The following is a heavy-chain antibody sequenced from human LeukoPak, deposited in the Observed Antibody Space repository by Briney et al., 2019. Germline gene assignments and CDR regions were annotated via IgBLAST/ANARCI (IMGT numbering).Heavy chain of an antibody. CDR3: ARDGMGYDSSGYLTNWFDP. CDR2: INPSGGST. J-gene: IGHJ5*02. D-gene: IGHD3-22*01. Sequence: ASVKVSCKASGYTFTSYYMHWVRQAPGQGLEWIGIINPSGGSTSYAQKFQGRVTMTRGTSTSTVYMELSSLRSEDTAVYYCARDGMGYDSSGYLTNWFDPWGQGTLVTVSS. V-gene: IGHV1-46*01. CDR1: GYTFTSYY.